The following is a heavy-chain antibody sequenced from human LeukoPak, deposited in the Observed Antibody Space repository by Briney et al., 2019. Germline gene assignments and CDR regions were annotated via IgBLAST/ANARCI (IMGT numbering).Heavy chain of an antibody. CDR1: GFTFSSYA. Sequence: GGSLRLSCAASGFTFSSYAMSWVRQAPGKGLEWVSAISGSGGSTYYADSVKGRFTISRDNSRNTLYLQMNSLRAEGTAVYYCARSGLSRFGFWGQGTLVTVSS. CDR3: ARSGLSRFGF. J-gene: IGHJ4*02. V-gene: IGHV3-23*01. D-gene: IGHD2/OR15-2a*01. CDR2: ISGSGGST.